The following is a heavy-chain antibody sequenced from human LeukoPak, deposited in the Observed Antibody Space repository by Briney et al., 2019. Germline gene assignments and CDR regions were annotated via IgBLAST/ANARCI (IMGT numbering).Heavy chain of an antibody. V-gene: IGHV3-7*01. CDR2: IKQDGSDK. J-gene: IGHJ4*02. Sequence: GGSLRLSCAASGFTFGNYWMSWGRQAPGKGLEWVANIKQDGSDKYYVDSVTGRFTISRDNDKNSLYLQMNSLRAEDTAVYYCARWATSFDLWGQGTLVTVSS. D-gene: IGHD6-6*01. CDR3: ARWATSFDL. CDR1: GFTFGNYW.